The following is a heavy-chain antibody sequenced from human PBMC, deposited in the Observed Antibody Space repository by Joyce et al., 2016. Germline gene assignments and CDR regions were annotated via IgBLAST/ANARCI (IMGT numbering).Heavy chain of an antibody. CDR2: IYYSGST. Sequence: QLQLQESGPGLVKPSETLSLTCSVSGGSMTSSSYSWGWIRQPAGQGLGWIGGIYYSGSTDYHPSLKGRVTISLATSRNQFSLKLSSVTAADTAVYFCARARSWNYRTYFDYWGQGILVTVSS. J-gene: IGHJ4*02. CDR3: ARARSWNYRTYFDY. V-gene: IGHV4-39*07. CDR1: GGSMTSSSYS. D-gene: IGHD1-7*01.